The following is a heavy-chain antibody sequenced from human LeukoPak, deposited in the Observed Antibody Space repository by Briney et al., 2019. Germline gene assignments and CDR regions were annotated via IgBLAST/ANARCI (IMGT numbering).Heavy chain of an antibody. J-gene: IGHJ4*02. CDR2: ISSSSSYI. V-gene: IGHV3-21*01. D-gene: IGHD1-26*01. CDR1: GFTLSSYS. Sequence: PGGSLRLSCAASGFTLSSYSMNWVRQAPGKGLVWVSSISSSSSYIYYADSVKGRFTISRDNAKNSVYLQMNSLRAEDTAVYYCARDQRWELPFDYWGQGTLVTVSS. CDR3: ARDQRWELPFDY.